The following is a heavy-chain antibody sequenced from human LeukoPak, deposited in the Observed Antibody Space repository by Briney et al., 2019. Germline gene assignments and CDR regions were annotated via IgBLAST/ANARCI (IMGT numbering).Heavy chain of an antibody. J-gene: IGHJ4*02. CDR3: ARVRGSREFDY. D-gene: IGHD1-26*01. Sequence: SETLSLTCAVSGGSISSGGYYWSWIRQPPGKGLEWIGYIYHSGSTYYNPSLKSRVTISVDRSKNQFSLKLSSVTAADTAVYYCARVRGSREFDYWGQGTLVTVSS. CDR2: IYHSGST. V-gene: IGHV4-30-2*01. CDR1: GGSISSGGYY.